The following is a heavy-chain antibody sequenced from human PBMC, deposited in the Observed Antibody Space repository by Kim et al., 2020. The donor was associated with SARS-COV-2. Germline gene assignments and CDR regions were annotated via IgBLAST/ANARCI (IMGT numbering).Heavy chain of an antibody. D-gene: IGHD3-10*01. Sequence: SETLSLTCAVYGGSVDDYYWTWIRQPPGKGLEWVGEIDHSGSPSYNPSLRSRVTISGDASKNQVSSQLTSVTAADTAVYYCARAFGSGRYYGRYYGMGV. CDR3: ARAFGSGRYYGRYYGMGV. V-gene: IGHV4-34*01. CDR1: GGSVDDYY. J-gene: IGHJ6*01. CDR2: IDHSGSP.